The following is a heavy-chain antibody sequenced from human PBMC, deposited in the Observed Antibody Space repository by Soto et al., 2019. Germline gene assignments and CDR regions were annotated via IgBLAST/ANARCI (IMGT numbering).Heavy chain of an antibody. CDR2: ISGGGSHT. CDR1: GFPLSSYV. CDR3: AKDSNKYSSSLRGRYFAY. Sequence: PGGSVRLSCAASGFPLSSYVLAWVRQAPGNGLEWVSGISGGGSHTFYADPVKGRITFSRDNSKNTRLLQMNSLGAEDTAVYYCAKDSNKYSSSLRGRYFAYGGQGIGVTVS. V-gene: IGHV3-23*01. J-gene: IGHJ4*02. D-gene: IGHD4-4*01.